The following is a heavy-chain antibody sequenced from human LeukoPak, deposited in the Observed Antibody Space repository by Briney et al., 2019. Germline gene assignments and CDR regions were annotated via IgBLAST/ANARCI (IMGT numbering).Heavy chain of an antibody. Sequence: PGRTLRLSCTASGFTIRSYWMSGARQAPGKGLTCVANIKQDGSEKYYVDSVKGRFTIFRGNAKKSLYLQMNSLRAEDTAVYYCASQSSGGFFEDYWGQGTLGTVSS. V-gene: IGHV3-7*01. J-gene: IGHJ4*02. CDR1: GFTIRSYW. CDR3: ASQSSGGFFEDY. CDR2: IKQDGSEK. D-gene: IGHD3-3*01.